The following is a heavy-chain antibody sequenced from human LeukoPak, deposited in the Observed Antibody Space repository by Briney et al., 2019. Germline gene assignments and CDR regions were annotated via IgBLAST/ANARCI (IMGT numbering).Heavy chain of an antibody. D-gene: IGHD3-9*01. J-gene: IGHJ4*02. CDR2: IYHSGST. V-gene: IGHV4-30-2*01. CDR1: GGSISSGGYS. CDR3: ARSPSNYDILTGYYLD. Sequence: SETLSLTCAVSGGSISSGGYSWSWIRQPPGKGLEWIGYIYHSGSTYYNPSLKSRVTISVDRSKNQFSLKLSSVTAADTAVYYCARSPSNYDILTGYYLDWGQGTLVTVSS.